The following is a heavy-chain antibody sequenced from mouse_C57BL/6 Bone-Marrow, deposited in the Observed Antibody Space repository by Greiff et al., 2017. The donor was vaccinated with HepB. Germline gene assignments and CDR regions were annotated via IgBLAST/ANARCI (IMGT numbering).Heavy chain of an antibody. Sequence: EVQLQQSGAELVRPGASVKLSCTASGFNIKDDYMHWVKQRPEQGLEWIGWIDPENGDTEYASKFQGKATITADTSSNTAYLQLSSLTSEDTAVYYCTVIYDGYRFAYWGQGTLVTVSA. D-gene: IGHD2-3*01. V-gene: IGHV14-4*01. J-gene: IGHJ3*01. CDR2: IDPENGDT. CDR1: GFNIKDDY. CDR3: TVIYDGYRFAY.